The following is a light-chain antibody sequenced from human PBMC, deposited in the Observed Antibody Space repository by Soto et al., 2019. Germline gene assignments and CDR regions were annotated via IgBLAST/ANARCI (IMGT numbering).Light chain of an antibody. J-gene: IGLJ1*01. CDR1: SSDVGGYNY. CDR3: SSYSGTNYHYV. Sequence: QSVLTQPPSASGSFGQSVTISCTGTSSDVGGYNYVSWYQQHPGKAPKLMMYEVSERPSGVPDRFSGSKSGNTASLTVSGLQADDEAYYYCSSYSGTNYHYVFGTGTKLTVL. CDR2: EVS. V-gene: IGLV2-8*01.